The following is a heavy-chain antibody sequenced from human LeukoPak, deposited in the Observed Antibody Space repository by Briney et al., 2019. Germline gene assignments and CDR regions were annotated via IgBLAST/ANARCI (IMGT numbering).Heavy chain of an antibody. J-gene: IGHJ4*02. CDR1: GDSISSSTYY. V-gene: IGHV4-39*07. D-gene: IGHD2-15*01. CDR3: ARVWRYCSGGSCWGYYFDY. Sequence: SSETLSLTCTVSGDSISSSTYYWGWIRQPPGKGLEWIESFYYGGSTYHNPTLKSRVTMSVDTSKNQFSLKLSSVTAADTAVYYCARVWRYCSGGSCWGYYFDYWGQGTLVTVSS. CDR2: FYYGGST.